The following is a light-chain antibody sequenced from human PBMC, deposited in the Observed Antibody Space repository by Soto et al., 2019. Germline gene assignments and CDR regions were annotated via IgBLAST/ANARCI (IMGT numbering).Light chain of an antibody. CDR3: QHYESYWT. J-gene: IGKJ1*01. V-gene: IGKV1-5*03. CDR2: KAS. CDR1: QSISIW. Sequence: DIQMTKFPSTLSASVGDRVTITCRASQSISIWLAWYQHKPGKAPKLMIYKASTLESGVPSRFSGSGAGTEFTLTISSRRPDDFATYYCQHYESYWTFGQGTKVEIK.